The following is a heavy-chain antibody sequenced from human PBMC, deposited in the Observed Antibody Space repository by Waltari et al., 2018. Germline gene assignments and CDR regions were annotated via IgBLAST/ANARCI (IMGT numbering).Heavy chain of an antibody. Sequence: EVQLAESGGGLVQPGGSLRLSCASSGFTFSRHWIHWVRPAPGKGLVWVSRINGDGSSTSYADSVKGRFTISRDNAKNTLYLQMNSLRAEDTAVYYCSRDLQHGDFGRGRDYWGQGTLVTVSS. D-gene: IGHD4-17*01. J-gene: IGHJ4*02. CDR2: INGDGSST. CDR1: GFTFSRHW. V-gene: IGHV3-74*01. CDR3: SRDLQHGDFGRGRDY.